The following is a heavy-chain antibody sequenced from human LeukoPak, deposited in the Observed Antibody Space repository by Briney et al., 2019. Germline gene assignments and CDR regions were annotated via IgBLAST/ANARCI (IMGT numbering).Heavy chain of an antibody. CDR2: ISVTGAST. Sequence: PGGSLRLSCAASGFTFSNYAMSWVRQAPGKGLEWVSFISVTGASTYYADAVMGRFTISRDNSKNTLYLQMNSLRAEDTAVYYCAKDGYYDFWSGYWNYWGQGTLVTVSS. CDR3: AKDGYYDFWSGYWNY. J-gene: IGHJ4*02. V-gene: IGHV3-23*01. D-gene: IGHD3-3*01. CDR1: GFTFSNYA.